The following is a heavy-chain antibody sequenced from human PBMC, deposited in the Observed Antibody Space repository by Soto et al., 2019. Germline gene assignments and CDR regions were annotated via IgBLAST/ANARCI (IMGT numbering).Heavy chain of an antibody. V-gene: IGHV4-59*01. Sequence: SETLSLTCTVSGGSISSYYWSWIRQPPGKGLEWIWYIYYSGSTNYNPSLKSRVTISVDTSKNQFSLKLSSVTAADTAVYYCARDRRPFAILNWFDPWGQGTLVTVSS. CDR2: IYYSGST. J-gene: IGHJ5*02. CDR1: GGSISSYY. CDR3: ARDRRPFAILNWFDP.